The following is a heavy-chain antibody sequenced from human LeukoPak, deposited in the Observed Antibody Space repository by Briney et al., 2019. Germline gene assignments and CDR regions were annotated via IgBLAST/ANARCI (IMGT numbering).Heavy chain of an antibody. D-gene: IGHD3-22*01. Sequence: GGSLRLSCAASGFTVSSNYMSWVRQAAGEGLEWVSVIYSGGSTYYADSVKGRFTISRDNSKNTVYLQMNSLRAEDTAVYYCARDLNYDSAYWGQGTLVTVSS. CDR3: ARDLNYDSAY. CDR2: IYSGGST. CDR1: GFTVSSNY. V-gene: IGHV3-53*01. J-gene: IGHJ4*02.